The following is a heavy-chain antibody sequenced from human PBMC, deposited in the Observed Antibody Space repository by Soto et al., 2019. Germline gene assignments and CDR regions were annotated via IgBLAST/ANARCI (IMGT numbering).Heavy chain of an antibody. J-gene: IGHJ4*02. CDR1: GFTFSSYV. D-gene: IGHD6-13*01. CDR3: SKSHRTPHDSSSWYLDF. V-gene: IGHV3-23*01. Sequence: GGSLRLSCAASGFTFSSYVMSWVRQAPGKGLEWVSAISGSGGSTYYADSVKGRFTISRDNSKNTLYLQMNSLRAEDTAVYYCSKSHRTPHDSSSWYLDFWGQGTLVTVSS. CDR2: ISGSGGST.